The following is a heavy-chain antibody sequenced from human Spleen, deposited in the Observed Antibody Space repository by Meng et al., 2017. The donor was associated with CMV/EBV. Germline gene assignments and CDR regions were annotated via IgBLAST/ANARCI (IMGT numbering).Heavy chain of an antibody. Sequence: KVSCKAVGYTFTNHYLHWVRQAPGQGLEWMGWINPASGGTKYAQTFQGRGTLTRDASTNTVYMELTGLRSDDTAVYYCARLGVTVPYWGQGTLVTVSS. CDR2: INPASGGT. J-gene: IGHJ4*02. CDR3: ARLGVTVPY. V-gene: IGHV1-2*02. D-gene: IGHD3-3*01. CDR1: GYTFTNHY.